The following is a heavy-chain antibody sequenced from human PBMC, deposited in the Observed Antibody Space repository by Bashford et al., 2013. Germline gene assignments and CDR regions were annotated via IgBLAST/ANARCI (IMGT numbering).Heavy chain of an antibody. Sequence: ASVKVSCKVSGYTLTELSMHWVRQAPGKGLEWMGGFDPEDGETIYAQKFQGRVTMTRDTSISTAYMELSRLRSDDTAVYYCAREDVSSPFRGAFDIWGQGTMVTVSS. V-gene: IGHV1-24*01. CDR2: FDPEDGET. CDR1: GYTLTELS. J-gene: IGHJ3*02. D-gene: IGHD1-26*01. CDR3: AREDVSSPFRGAFDI.